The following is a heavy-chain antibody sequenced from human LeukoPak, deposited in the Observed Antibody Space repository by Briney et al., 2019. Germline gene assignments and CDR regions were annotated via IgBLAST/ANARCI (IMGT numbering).Heavy chain of an antibody. CDR3: ARTSSSWL. Sequence: SETLSLTCTVSGASINSYYWSWIRQPPGKGLEWIGCIYDSGSTDYNPSLKSRVTVSVDTSKNQFSLKLTSVTAADTAMYYCARTSSSWLWGQGTLVTVSS. D-gene: IGHD6-13*01. V-gene: IGHV4-59*01. CDR2: IYDSGST. CDR1: GASINSYY. J-gene: IGHJ4*02.